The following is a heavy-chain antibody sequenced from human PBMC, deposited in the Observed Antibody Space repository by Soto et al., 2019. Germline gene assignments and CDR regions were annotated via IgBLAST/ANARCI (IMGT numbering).Heavy chain of an antibody. Sequence: PSETLSLTCTVSGGSISSYYWSWIRQPPGKGLEWIGYIYYSGSTNYNPSLKSRVTISVDTSKNQFSLKLSSVTAADTAVYYWARREVTTLNWFDPWGQGTLVNVSS. J-gene: IGHJ5*02. CDR2: IYYSGST. CDR3: ARREVTTLNWFDP. D-gene: IGHD4-4*01. CDR1: GGSISSYY. V-gene: IGHV4-59*01.